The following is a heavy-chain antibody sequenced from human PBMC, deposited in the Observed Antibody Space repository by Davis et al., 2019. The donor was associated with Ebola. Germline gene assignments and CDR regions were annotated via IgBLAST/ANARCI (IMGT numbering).Heavy chain of an antibody. J-gene: IGHJ6*04. CDR2: TFYRSEWYN. V-gene: IGHV6-1*01. Sequence: HSQTLSLTCAISGDSVSSNSAAWNWIRQSPSRGLEWLGRTFYRSEWYNDYAVSVKSRITINPDTSKNQFSLQLNSVTPEDTAVYYCAREESYPPGYGMDVWGKGTTVTVSS. CDR3: AREESYPPGYGMDV. CDR1: GDSVSSNSAA. D-gene: IGHD1-26*01.